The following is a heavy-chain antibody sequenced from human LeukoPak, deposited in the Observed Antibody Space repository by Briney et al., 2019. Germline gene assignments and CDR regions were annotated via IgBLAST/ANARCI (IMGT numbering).Heavy chain of an antibody. J-gene: IGHJ3*02. CDR1: GFTFSSFA. CDR3: ARTAYYYDSSGYDDAFDI. V-gene: IGHV3-48*04. Sequence: HAGGSLRLSCAASGFTFSSFAMNWVRQAPGKGLEWVSHISRSGSTRYYADSLKGRFTISRDNAKNSLYLQMNSLRAEDTAVYYCARTAYYYDSSGYDDAFDIWGQGTMVTVSS. CDR2: ISRSGSTR. D-gene: IGHD3-22*01.